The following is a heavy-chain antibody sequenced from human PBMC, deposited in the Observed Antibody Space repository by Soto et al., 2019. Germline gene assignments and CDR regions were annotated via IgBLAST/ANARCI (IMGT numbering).Heavy chain of an antibody. V-gene: IGHV1-69*01. D-gene: IGHD6-13*01. CDR3: ALGNAMEF. CDR1: GGTFSSFA. Sequence: QVQLVQSGAEVKKPGSSVKVSCKASGGTFSSFAINWVRQAPGQGPQWMGGIMPIVGTPNYAQRFQGRVTIITDEVTSTAYMELTRLTVEDPTVYYCALGNAMEFWGQGTTVTVSS. J-gene: IGHJ6*02. CDR2: IMPIVGTP.